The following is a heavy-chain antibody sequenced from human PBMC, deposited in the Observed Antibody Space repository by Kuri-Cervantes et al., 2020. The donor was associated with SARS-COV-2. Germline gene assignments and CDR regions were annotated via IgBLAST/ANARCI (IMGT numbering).Heavy chain of an antibody. Sequence: SETLSLTCTVSGYSISSGYYWGWIRQPPGKGLEWIGSIYHSGSTYYNPSLKSRVTISVDTSKNQFSLKLSSVTAADTAVYYCARDFGGDYGSSYFDYWGQGTLVTVSS. V-gene: IGHV4-38-2*02. CDR2: IYHSGST. D-gene: IGHD4-17*01. CDR3: ARDFGGDYGSSYFDY. CDR1: GYSISSGYY. J-gene: IGHJ4*02.